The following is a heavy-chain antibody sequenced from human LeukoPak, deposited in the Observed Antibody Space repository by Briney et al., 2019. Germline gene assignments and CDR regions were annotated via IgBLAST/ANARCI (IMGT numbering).Heavy chain of an antibody. CDR1: EGTVTSYA. CDR2: IIPILGIA. D-gene: IGHD2-15*01. CDR3: ARDYCSGGSCHSNWFDP. J-gene: IGHJ5*02. Sequence: SGNLSCKASEGTVTSYAISWVRQAPGQGLEWMGRIIPILGIANYAKQFQGRVTITADTSTSTAYMELSSLRSDDTAVSYCARDYCSGGSCHSNWFDPWGQGTLVTVSS. V-gene: IGHV1-69*04.